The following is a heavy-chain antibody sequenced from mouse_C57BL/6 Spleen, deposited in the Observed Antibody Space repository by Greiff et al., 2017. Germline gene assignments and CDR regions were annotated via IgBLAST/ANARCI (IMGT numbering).Heavy chain of an antibody. J-gene: IGHJ4*01. Sequence: EVQLQQSGPELVKPGASVKISCKASGYTFTDYYMNWVKQSHGKSLEWIGDINPNNGGTSYTQKFKGKATLTVDKSSSTAYMELRSLTSEDSAVYYCARDYYDYDRGYYAMDYWGQGTSVTVSS. V-gene: IGHV1-26*01. CDR2: INPNNGGT. CDR1: GYTFTDYY. D-gene: IGHD2-4*01. CDR3: ARDYYDYDRGYYAMDY.